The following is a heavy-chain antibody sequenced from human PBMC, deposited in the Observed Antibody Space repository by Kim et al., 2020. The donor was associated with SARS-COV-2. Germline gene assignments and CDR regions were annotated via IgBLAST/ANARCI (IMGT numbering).Heavy chain of an antibody. CDR3: AKDIGYYDILTGNYYYYGMDV. CDR2: ISWNSGSI. D-gene: IGHD3-9*01. V-gene: IGHV3-9*01. J-gene: IGHJ6*02. CDR1: GFTFDDYA. Sequence: GGSLRLSCAASGFTFDDYAMHWVRQAPGKGLEWVSGISWNSGSIGYADSVKGRFTISRDNAKNSLYLQMNSLRAEDTALYYCAKDIGYYDILTGNYYYYGMDVWGQGTTVTVSS.